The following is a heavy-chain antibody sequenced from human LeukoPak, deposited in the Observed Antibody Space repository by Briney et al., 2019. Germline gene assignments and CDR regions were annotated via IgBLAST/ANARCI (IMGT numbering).Heavy chain of an antibody. D-gene: IGHD1-26*01. V-gene: IGHV3-9*01. J-gene: IGHJ3*02. Sequence: GRSLRLSCAASGFTFDDYAMHWVRQAPGKGLEWVSGISWNSGSIGYADSVKGRFTISRDNAKNSLYLQMNSLRAEDTALYYCASEVGATGDAFDIWGQGTMVTVSS. CDR1: GFTFDDYA. CDR3: ASEVGATGDAFDI. CDR2: ISWNSGSI.